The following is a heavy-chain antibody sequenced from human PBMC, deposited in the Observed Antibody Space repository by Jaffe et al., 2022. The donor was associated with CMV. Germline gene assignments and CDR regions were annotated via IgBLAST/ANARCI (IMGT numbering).Heavy chain of an antibody. J-gene: IGHJ5*02. D-gene: IGHD3-10*01. Sequence: EVQLLESGGGLVQPGGSLRLSCAASGFTFSSYAMSWVRQAPGKGLEWVSAISGSGGSTYYADSVKGRFTISRDNSKNTLYLQMNSLRAEDTAVYYCAKAVPPHYYGSGSYLGWFDPWGQGTLVTVSS. CDR3: AKAVPPHYYGSGSYLGWFDP. CDR1: GFTFSSYA. CDR2: ISGSGGST. V-gene: IGHV3-23*01.